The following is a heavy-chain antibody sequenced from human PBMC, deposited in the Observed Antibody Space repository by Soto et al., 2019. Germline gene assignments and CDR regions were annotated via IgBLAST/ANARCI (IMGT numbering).Heavy chain of an antibody. D-gene: IGHD2-15*01. J-gene: IGHJ3*02. V-gene: IGHV4-59*01. CDR1: GGSISSYY. Sequence: SETLSLTCTVSGGSISSYYWIWIRQPPGKGLEWIGYIYYSGSTNYNPSLKSRVTISVDTSKNQFSLKLSSVTAADTAVYYCARGQSVVVANDAFDIWGQGTMVTVSS. CDR3: ARGQSVVVANDAFDI. CDR2: IYYSGST.